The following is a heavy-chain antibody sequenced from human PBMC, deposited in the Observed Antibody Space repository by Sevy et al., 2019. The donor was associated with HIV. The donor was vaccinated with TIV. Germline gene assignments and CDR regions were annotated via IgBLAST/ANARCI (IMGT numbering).Heavy chain of an antibody. CDR2: ISSSSSTI. CDR3: ARDVQGSGSFDYYYYGMDV. Sequence: GGSLRLSCAASEFTFSSYSMNWVRQAPGKGLEWVSYISSSSSTIYYADSVKGRFTISRDNAKNSLYLQMNSLRAEDTAVYYCARDVQGSGSFDYYYYGMDVWGQGTTVTVSS. D-gene: IGHD3-10*01. CDR1: EFTFSSYS. V-gene: IGHV3-48*01. J-gene: IGHJ6*02.